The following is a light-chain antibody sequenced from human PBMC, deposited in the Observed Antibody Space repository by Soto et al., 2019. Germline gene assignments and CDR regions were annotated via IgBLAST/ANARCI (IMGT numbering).Light chain of an antibody. J-gene: IGKJ5*01. CDR3: QQCYSTLIT. Sequence: DIQMTQSPSSLSASVGDRVTITCRSSQSISSYLNWYQQKPGKAPKLLIYAASSLQSGVTSRFSGSGSGTDFALTISSLQPEDFATYYCQQCYSTLITFGQGTRLEIK. V-gene: IGKV1-39*01. CDR1: QSISSY. CDR2: AAS.